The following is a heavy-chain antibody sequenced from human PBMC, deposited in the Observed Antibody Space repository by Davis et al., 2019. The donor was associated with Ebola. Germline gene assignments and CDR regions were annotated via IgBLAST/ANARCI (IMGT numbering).Heavy chain of an antibody. D-gene: IGHD5-12*01. V-gene: IGHV4-39*01. CDR3: ARHWGYSGNFDY. J-gene: IGHJ4*02. CDR2: IYYSGST. Sequence: SETLSLTCTVSGGSISSTSYYWGWIRQPPGKGLEWIGSIYYSGSTNYNPPLKSRVTISVDTSKNQFSLKLSSVTAADTAVYYCARHWGYSGNFDYWGQGTLVTVSS. CDR1: GGSISSTSYY.